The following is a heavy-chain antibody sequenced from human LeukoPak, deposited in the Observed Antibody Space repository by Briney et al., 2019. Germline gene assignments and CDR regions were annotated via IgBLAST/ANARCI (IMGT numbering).Heavy chain of an antibody. V-gene: IGHV4-34*01. CDR2: INHSGST. CDR3: ARGCQSSGYYYYFDY. D-gene: IGHD3-22*01. J-gene: IGHJ4*02. CDR1: GGSFSGYY. Sequence: SETLSLTCAVYGGSFSGYYWSWIRQPPGKGLEWIGEINHSGSTNYNPSLKGRVTISVDTSKNQFSLKLSSVTAADTAVYYCARGCQSSGYYYYFDYWGQGTLVTVSS.